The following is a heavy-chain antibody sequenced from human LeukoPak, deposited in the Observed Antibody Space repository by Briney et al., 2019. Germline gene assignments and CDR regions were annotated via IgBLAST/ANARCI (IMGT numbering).Heavy chain of an antibody. CDR3: VRELPPVVQYYFDH. Sequence: PGRSLRLSCGASGFTFSAYGMHWVRQAPGKGLEWVAVIWYDGSNIYYADSVKGRFTISRDNSRNTLYLQMNSLRAEDTAVYYCVRELPPVVQYYFDHWGPGTLVTVSS. J-gene: IGHJ4*02. V-gene: IGHV3-33*01. CDR1: GFTFSAYG. D-gene: IGHD2-21*01. CDR2: IWYDGSNI.